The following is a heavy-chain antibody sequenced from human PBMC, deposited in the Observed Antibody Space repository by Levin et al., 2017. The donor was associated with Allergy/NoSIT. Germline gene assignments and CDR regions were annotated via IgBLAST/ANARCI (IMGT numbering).Heavy chain of an antibody. V-gene: IGHV3-30*18. CDR3: AKRVGNWIDP. CDR2: ISNDGSNK. CDR1: GFTFSNYD. Sequence: SCAATGFTFSNYDMHWVRQAPGKGLEWMAVISNDGSNKFYADSVKGRFTVSRDNSKNTLYLQLDTLRPEDSAVYYCAKRVGNWIDPWGQGTLVTVSS. D-gene: IGHD3-10*01. J-gene: IGHJ5*02.